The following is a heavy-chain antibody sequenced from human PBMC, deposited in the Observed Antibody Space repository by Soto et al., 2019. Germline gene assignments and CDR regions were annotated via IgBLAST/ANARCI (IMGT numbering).Heavy chain of an antibody. CDR3: ARHGAIYSNSWYDFDY. CDR2: MCNSGSA. Sequence: PSETLSLTCTVSGGSLSSYYWSWIRQPPGKGLEWVGYMCNSGSANYNPSLKSRVTISVDMSQNQFSLKLTSVTAADTAVYYCARHGAIYSNSWYDFDYWGQGTLVTVSS. D-gene: IGHD5-18*01. J-gene: IGHJ4*02. CDR1: GGSLSSYY. V-gene: IGHV4-59*08.